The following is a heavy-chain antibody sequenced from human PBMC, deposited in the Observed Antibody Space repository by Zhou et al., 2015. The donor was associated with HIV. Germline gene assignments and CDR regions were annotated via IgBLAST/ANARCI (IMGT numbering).Heavy chain of an antibody. CDR2: MNPNSGST. D-gene: IGHD6-6*01. V-gene: IGHV1-8*01. CDR3: ARDGPDSRSSDYYGMDV. Sequence: QVQLVQSGAEVKKPGASVKVSCKASEYTFTNHDINWVRQAAGQGLEWLGWMNPNSGSTAYAQKFQDRVTMTRNTSASTAYMELSSLRSEDTAVYYCARDGPDSRSSDYYGMDVWGQGTTVTVSS. J-gene: IGHJ6*02. CDR1: EYTFTNHD.